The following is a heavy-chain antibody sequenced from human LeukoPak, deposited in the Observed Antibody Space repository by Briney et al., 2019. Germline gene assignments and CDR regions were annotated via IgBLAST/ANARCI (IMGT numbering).Heavy chain of an antibody. CDR3: AKPRRRDGSGSWGAFDI. Sequence: GGSLRLSCAASGFTFSSYAMSWVRQAPGKGLEWVSAISGSGGSTYYADSVKGRFTISRDNSKNTLYLQMNSLRAEDTAVYYCAKPRRRDGSGSWGAFDIWGQGTMVTVSS. V-gene: IGHV3-23*01. CDR2: ISGSGGST. D-gene: IGHD3-10*01. CDR1: GFTFSSYA. J-gene: IGHJ3*02.